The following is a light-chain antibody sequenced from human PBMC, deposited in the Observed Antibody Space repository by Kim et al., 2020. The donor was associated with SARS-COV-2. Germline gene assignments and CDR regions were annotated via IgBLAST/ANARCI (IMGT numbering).Light chain of an antibody. CDR2: DGS. V-gene: IGKV1-5*01. CDR3: QHRQT. J-gene: IGKJ1*01. CDR1: QSVSRW. Sequence: DIQITQSPSTLSASVGDRVTLTCRASQSVSRWLAWYQQKPGKAPKLLICDGSNLQSGVPSRFSGSGSGTEFTLTISSLQPDDFAIYYCQHRQTFGQGTKVDIK.